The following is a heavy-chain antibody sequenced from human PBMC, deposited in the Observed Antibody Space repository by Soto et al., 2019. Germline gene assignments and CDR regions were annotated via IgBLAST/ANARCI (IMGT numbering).Heavy chain of an antibody. CDR1: GGSISSSSYY. CDR2: IYYSGST. CDR3: ASSHSSSPSYGMDV. J-gene: IGHJ6*02. D-gene: IGHD6-6*01. V-gene: IGHV4-39*01. Sequence: TLSLTCTVSGGSISSSSYYWGWIRQPPGKGLEWIGSIYYSGSTYYNPSLKSRVTISVDTSKNQFSLKLSSVTAADTAVYYCASSHSSSPSYGMDVWGQGTTVTVSS.